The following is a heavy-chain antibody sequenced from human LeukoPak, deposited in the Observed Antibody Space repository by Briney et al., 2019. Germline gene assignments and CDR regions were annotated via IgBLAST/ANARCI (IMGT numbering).Heavy chain of an antibody. V-gene: IGHV3-21*01. D-gene: IGHD3-10*01. Sequence: GGSLRLSCAASGFTFSSYSMNWVRQAPGKGLEWVSSISSSSSYIYYADSVKGRFTISRDNAKNSLYLQMNSLRAEDTAVYYCARGGRLWFWEVVWGQGTLVTVSS. CDR3: ARGGRLWFWEVV. CDR1: GFTFSSYS. J-gene: IGHJ4*02. CDR2: ISSSSSYI.